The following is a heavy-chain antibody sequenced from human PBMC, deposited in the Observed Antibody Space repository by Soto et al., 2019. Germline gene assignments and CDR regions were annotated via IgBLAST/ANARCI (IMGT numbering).Heavy chain of an antibody. CDR3: ARVKSGYCSGGSCYYRYYYYYYMDV. Sequence: ESGGGLVQPGGSLRLSCAASGFTFSSYWMSWVRQAPGKGLEWVANIKQDGSEKYYVDSVKGRFTISRDNAKNSLYLQMNSLRAEDTAVYYCARVKSGYCSGGSCYYRYYYYYYMDVWGKGTTVTVSS. V-gene: IGHV3-7*01. D-gene: IGHD2-15*01. CDR1: GFTFSSYW. J-gene: IGHJ6*03. CDR2: IKQDGSEK.